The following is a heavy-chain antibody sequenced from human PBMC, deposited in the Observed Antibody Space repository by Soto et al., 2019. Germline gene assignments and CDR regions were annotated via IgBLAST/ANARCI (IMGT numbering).Heavy chain of an antibody. J-gene: IGHJ6*02. Sequence: QVQLQQSGPGLVKPSETLSLTCSVSSGPSSSHNWGWIRQPPGRGLEWIGYVYSTGGTSYNPSLKSRVTISADTSTSHTPPTLTPVTAAATAVYYCVRQGIGNRHGLVDVWGQGTTVRVSS. CDR3: VRQGIGNRHGLVDV. V-gene: IGHV4-59*08. CDR2: VYSTGGT. D-gene: IGHD1-1*01. CDR1: SGPSSSHN.